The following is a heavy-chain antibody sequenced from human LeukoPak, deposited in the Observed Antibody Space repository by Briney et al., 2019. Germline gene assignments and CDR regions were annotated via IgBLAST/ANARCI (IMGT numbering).Heavy chain of an antibody. J-gene: IGHJ6*02. Sequence: SETLSLTCAVSGGSISSGGYSWSWTRQPPGKGLEWIGYIYHSGSTYYNPSLKSRVTISVDRSKNQFSLKLSSVTAADTAVYYCASLGGGGGTGVWGQGTTVTVSS. D-gene: IGHD2-21*01. V-gene: IGHV4-30-2*01. CDR3: ASLGGGGGTGV. CDR2: IYHSGST. CDR1: GGSISSGGYS.